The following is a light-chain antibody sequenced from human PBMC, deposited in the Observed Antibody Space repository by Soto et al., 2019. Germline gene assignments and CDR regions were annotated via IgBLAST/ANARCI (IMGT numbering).Light chain of an antibody. Sequence: QSVLTQPPSVSEAPRQRVTISCSGSSSNIGKNAVNWYQQVPGKPPKLLIYYDDLLPSGVSARFSGSKSGTSASLAISGLQSEDEADYYCGAWDDSLRDYVFGTGTKVTVL. CDR2: YDD. CDR1: SSNIGKNA. CDR3: GAWDDSLRDYV. J-gene: IGLJ1*01. V-gene: IGLV1-36*01.